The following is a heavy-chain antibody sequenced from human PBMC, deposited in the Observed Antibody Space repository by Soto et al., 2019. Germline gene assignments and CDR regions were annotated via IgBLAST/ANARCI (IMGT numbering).Heavy chain of an antibody. CDR3: ASLGGYFQALDS. J-gene: IGHJ4*02. V-gene: IGHV4-59*08. CDR2: IYFAGTT. Sequence: QVELQESGPGLVKSSETLSLTCNVSGGSITPYYWSWIRQPPGKGLEWIGYIYFAGTTTYSPSLTGCVTMSVITSENLFSRRLPPLTAADTAVYYCASLGGYFQALDSWGQGTLVTVSS. CDR1: GGSITPYY. D-gene: IGHD3-22*01.